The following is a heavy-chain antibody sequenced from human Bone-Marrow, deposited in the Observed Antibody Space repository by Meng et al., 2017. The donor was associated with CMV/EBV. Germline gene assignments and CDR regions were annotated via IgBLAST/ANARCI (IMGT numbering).Heavy chain of an antibody. V-gene: IGHV1-18*01. CDR3: ARGGGYCSSTSCYNRWFDP. Sequence: FPSYGISWVRQAPEQGLEWMGWISAYNGNTNYAQKLQGRVTMTTDTSTSTAYMELRSLRSDDTAVYYCARGGGYCSSTSCYNRWFDPWGQGTLVTVSS. CDR1: FPSYG. CDR2: ISAYNGNT. D-gene: IGHD2-2*02. J-gene: IGHJ5*02.